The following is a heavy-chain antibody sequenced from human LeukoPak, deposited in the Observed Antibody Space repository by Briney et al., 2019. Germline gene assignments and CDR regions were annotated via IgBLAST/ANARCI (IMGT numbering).Heavy chain of an antibody. CDR3: AREAPNIVLMVYAIRSAFDI. J-gene: IGHJ3*02. CDR1: GLTFSSYW. CDR2: IKQDGSEK. V-gene: IGHV3-7*05. Sequence: GGSLRLSCAASGLTFSSYWMSWVRQAPGKGLEWVANIKQDGSEKYYVDSVKGRFTISRDNAKNSLYLQMNSLRAEDAAVYYCAREAPNIVLMVYAIRSAFDIWGQGTMVTVSS. D-gene: IGHD2-8*01.